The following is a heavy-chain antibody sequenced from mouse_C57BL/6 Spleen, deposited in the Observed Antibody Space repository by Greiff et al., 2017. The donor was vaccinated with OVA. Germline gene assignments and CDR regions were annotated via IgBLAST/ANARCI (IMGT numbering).Heavy chain of an antibody. V-gene: IGHV7-1*01. CDR2: SRNKANDYTT. CDR1: GFTFSDFY. D-gene: IGHD2-3*01. J-gene: IGHJ2*01. Sequence: EVQRVESGGGLVQSGRSLRLSCATSGFTFSDFYMEWVRQAPGKGLEWIAASRNKANDYTTEYSASVKGRFIVSRDTSQSILYLQMNALRAEDTAIYYCARGFYDGYFDYWGQGTTLTVSS. CDR3: ARGFYDGYFDY.